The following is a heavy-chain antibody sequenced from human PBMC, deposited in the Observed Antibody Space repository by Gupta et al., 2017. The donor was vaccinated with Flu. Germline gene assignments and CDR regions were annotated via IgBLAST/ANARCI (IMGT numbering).Heavy chain of an antibody. CDR1: GFTFTNPW. CDR2: RKHDGGET. V-gene: IGHV3-7*02. CDR3: VEGKIWGDCDH. D-gene: IGHD3-16*01. J-gene: IGHJ4*02. Sequence: DVQLVESGRGLVQPGQSLSLSCVASGFTFTNPWMKWVGQAPGKGLEWVANRKHDGGETNYLDSVKGRFTISRDNAKNSLFLDMDSLRPEDTAIYYCVEGKIWGDCDHWGQGTLVTVSS.